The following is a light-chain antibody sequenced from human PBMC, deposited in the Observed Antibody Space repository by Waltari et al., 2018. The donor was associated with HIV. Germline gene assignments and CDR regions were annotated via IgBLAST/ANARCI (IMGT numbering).Light chain of an antibody. CDR3: LVHMGHGAWV. CDR1: SGSVSTTSF. V-gene: IGLV8-61*01. Sequence: QTVVTQEPSFSVSPGGTVTLTCGLNSGSVSTTSFPSWYQQTPGQAPRPPIYGTNMRSSGVPGRFSGSILGNKAALTITGAEADDESDYYCLVHMGHGAWVFGGGTKLTVL. J-gene: IGLJ3*02. CDR2: GTN.